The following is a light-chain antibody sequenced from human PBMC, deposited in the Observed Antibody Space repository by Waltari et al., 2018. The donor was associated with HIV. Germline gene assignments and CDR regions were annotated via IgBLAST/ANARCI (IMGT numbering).Light chain of an antibody. Sequence: DIVMTQSPLSLPVTPGEPAAISCRSSQRLLHSNGYNYLNWYLQKPGQSPQLLIYFVSKRAAGGPDRFSGSGSGTDFTLKISRVEAEDVGLYYCMQSLQTPITFGQGTRLEIK. CDR2: FVS. J-gene: IGKJ5*01. CDR1: QRLLHSNGYNY. V-gene: IGKV2-28*01. CDR3: MQSLQTPIT.